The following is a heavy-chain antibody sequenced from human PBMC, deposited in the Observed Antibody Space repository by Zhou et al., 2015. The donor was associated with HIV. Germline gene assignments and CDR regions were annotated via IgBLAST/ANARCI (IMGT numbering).Heavy chain of an antibody. V-gene: IGHV1-18*01. Sequence: QVDLVQSGPEVKKPGASVKVSCQASGYTFAHFGVSWLRQAPGQRPEWMGWISCYNGQTKFSQSLQGRLTMTTDTSTDTAYMELRGLRSDDTAVYFCARDVPVASGVHFLDYWGRGTLVIVSS. D-gene: IGHD2-15*01. CDR3: ARDVPVASGVHFLDY. CDR1: GYTFAHFG. J-gene: IGHJ4*02. CDR2: ISCYNGQT.